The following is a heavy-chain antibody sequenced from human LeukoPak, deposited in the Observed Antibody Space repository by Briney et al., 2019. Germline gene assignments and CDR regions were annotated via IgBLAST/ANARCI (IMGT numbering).Heavy chain of an antibody. V-gene: IGHV4-59*08. CDR1: GGSLNSYY. D-gene: IGHD1-26*01. CDR2: IYYSGST. Sequence: PSETLSLTCTVSGGSLNSYYWSWIRQPPGKRLQLIGYIYYSGSTNYNPSLKSRVTMSVDTSKNQFSLKLSSVTAADTAVYYCARHKVGAFSLFDYWGQGTLVTVSS. CDR3: ARHKVGAFSLFDY. J-gene: IGHJ4*02.